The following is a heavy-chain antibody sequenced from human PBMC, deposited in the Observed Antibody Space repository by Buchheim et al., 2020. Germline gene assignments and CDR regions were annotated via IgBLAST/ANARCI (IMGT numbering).Heavy chain of an antibody. CDR3: ALVGQSGYDFGDFDY. CDR1: GYTFTSYY. J-gene: IGHJ4*02. Sequence: QVQLVQSGAEVKKPGASVKVSCKASGYTFTSYYMHWVRQAPGQGLEWMGIINPSGGSTSYAQNFQGRVTMTRDTSTSTVYMELSSLRSEDTAVYYCALVGQSGYDFGDFDYWGQGTL. D-gene: IGHD5-12*01. V-gene: IGHV1-46*01. CDR2: INPSGGST.